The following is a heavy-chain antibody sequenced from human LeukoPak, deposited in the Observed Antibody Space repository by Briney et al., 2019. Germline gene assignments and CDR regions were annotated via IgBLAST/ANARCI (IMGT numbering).Heavy chain of an antibody. V-gene: IGHV1-69*13. CDR2: IIPIFGTA. CDR1: GGTFSSYA. CDR3: ARDITAVAGELVDY. D-gene: IGHD6-19*01. J-gene: IGHJ4*02. Sequence: GASVKVSCKASGGTFSSYAISWVRQAPGQGLEWMGGIIPIFGTANYAQKFQGRVTITADESTSTAYMELRSLRSDDTAVYYCARDITAVAGELVDYWGQGTLVTVSS.